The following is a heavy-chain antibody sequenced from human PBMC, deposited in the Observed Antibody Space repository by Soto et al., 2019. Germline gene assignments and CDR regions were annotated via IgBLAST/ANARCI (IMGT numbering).Heavy chain of an antibody. CDR3: ARSYSSSSYNWFDP. J-gene: IGHJ5*02. V-gene: IGHV4-34*01. Sequence: SETLSLTCAVYGGSFSGYYWCWIRQHPGEGLEGIGDINHSRSTNYNPSLKSRVTISVDTSKNQFSLKLSSVTAADTALYYCARSYSSSSYNWFDPWGQGTLVTVSS. CDR2: INHSRST. CDR1: GGSFSGYY. D-gene: IGHD6-6*01.